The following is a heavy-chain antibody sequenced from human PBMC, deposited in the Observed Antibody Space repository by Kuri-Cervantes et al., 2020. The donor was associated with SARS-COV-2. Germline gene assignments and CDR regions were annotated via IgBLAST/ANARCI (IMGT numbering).Heavy chain of an antibody. D-gene: IGHD6-6*01. Sequence: SVKVSCKASGGTFSSYAISWVRQAPGQGLEWMGGIIPIFGTANYAQKFQGRVTMTRDTSISTAYMELSRLRSDDTAVYYCARGPREAARPYFQHWGQGTLVTVSS. J-gene: IGHJ1*01. CDR3: ARGPREAARPYFQH. CDR1: GGTFSSYA. V-gene: IGHV1-69*05. CDR2: IIPIFGTA.